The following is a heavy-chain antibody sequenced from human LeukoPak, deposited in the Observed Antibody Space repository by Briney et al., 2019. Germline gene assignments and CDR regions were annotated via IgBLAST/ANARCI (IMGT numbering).Heavy chain of an antibody. CDR1: GFIFSSYW. V-gene: IGHV3-74*01. D-gene: IGHD3-22*01. Sequence: GGSLRLPCAASGFIFSSYWMHWVRQAPGKGLVWVSRINNAGSSITYGDSVKGRFTISRDNAKNTVYLQMNSLRPEDTAVYYCARVSYDIGYWGQGTLVTVSS. J-gene: IGHJ4*02. CDR2: INNAGSSI. CDR3: ARVSYDIGY.